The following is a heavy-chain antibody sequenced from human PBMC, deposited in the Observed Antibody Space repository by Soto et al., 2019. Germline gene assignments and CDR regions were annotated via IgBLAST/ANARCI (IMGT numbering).Heavy chain of an antibody. CDR1: GGTFSIYG. D-gene: IGHD2-8*02. Sequence: ASVKVSCKASGGTFSIYGFSWVRQAPGQGPEWIGGIIPILTTPNYAQKFHGRVTIVADESTTTVYMELSSLRSEDTAVYYCATSVGIAPTGEDGMDVWGQGTSVTGSS. CDR3: ATSVGIAPTGEDGMDV. V-gene: IGHV1-69*13. CDR2: IIPILTTP. J-gene: IGHJ6*02.